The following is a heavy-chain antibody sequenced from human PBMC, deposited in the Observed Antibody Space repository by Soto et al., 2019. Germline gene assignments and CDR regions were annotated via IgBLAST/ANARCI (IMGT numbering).Heavy chain of an antibody. D-gene: IGHD2-15*01. J-gene: IGHJ4*02. CDR3: ARDRCSGGSCYSDY. Sequence: EVQLVESGGGLVQPGGSLRLSCAASGVTVSSNYMSWVRQAPGKGLEWVSVIYSGGSTYYADSVKGRFTISRDNSKNTLYLQMNSLRAEDTAVYYCARDRCSGGSCYSDYWGQGTLVTVSS. V-gene: IGHV3-66*01. CDR1: GVTVSSNY. CDR2: IYSGGST.